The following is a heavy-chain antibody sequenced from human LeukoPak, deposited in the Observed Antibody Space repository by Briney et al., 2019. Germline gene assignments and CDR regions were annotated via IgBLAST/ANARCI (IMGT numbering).Heavy chain of an antibody. D-gene: IGHD5-12*01. CDR3: TRGYSGGLYYYYYYYMDV. CDR2: IRSKAYGGTT. Sequence: GGSLRLSCTASGFTFGDYAMSWVRQAPGKGLEWVGFIRSKAYGGTTEYAASVKGRFTISRDDSKSIAYLQMNSLKTEDTAVYYCTRGYSGGLYYYYYYYMDVWGKGTTVTVSS. CDR1: GFTFGDYA. J-gene: IGHJ6*03. V-gene: IGHV3-49*04.